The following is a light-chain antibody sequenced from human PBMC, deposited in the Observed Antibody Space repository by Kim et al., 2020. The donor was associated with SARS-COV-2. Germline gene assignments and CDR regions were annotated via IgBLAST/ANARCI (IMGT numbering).Light chain of an antibody. J-gene: IGKJ1*01. CDR1: QSVSTN. CDR2: GAS. V-gene: IGKV3-15*01. Sequence: GSPGERATLSCRAGQSVSTNVAWYQQKPGQAPRLLIYGASTRATDVPARFSGGGSGTDFTLTVSSLQSEDFAIYYCQQYYNWPRTFAQGTKVDIK. CDR3: QQYYNWPRT.